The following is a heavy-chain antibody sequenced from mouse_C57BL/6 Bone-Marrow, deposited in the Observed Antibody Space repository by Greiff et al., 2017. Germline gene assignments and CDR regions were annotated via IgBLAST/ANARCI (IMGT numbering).Heavy chain of an antibody. V-gene: IGHV1-26*01. CDR1: GYTFTDYY. D-gene: IGHD3-2*02. CDR3: ARQDSSGYFDY. Sequence: EVQLQQSGPGLVKPGASVKISCKASGYTFTDYYMNWVKQSHGKSLEWIGDINPNNGGTSYNQKFKGKATLTVDKSSSTAYMALRSLTSEDSAVYYCARQDSSGYFDYWGQGTTLTVSS. J-gene: IGHJ2*01. CDR2: INPNNGGT.